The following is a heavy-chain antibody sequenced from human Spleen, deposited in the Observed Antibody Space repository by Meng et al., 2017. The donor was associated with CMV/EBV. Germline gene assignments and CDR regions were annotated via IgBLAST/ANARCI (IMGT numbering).Heavy chain of an antibody. CDR3: ARLRSRVSYYYYYGMDV. D-gene: IGHD2-2*01. CDR1: GGSFSGYY. CDR2: INHSGST. V-gene: IGHV4-34*01. Sequence: GSLGLSCAVYGGSFSGYYWSWIRQPPGKGLEWIGEINHSGSTNYNPSLKSRVTISVDTSKNQFSLKLSSVTAADTAVYYCARLRSRVSYYYYYGMDVWGQGTTVTVSS. J-gene: IGHJ6*02.